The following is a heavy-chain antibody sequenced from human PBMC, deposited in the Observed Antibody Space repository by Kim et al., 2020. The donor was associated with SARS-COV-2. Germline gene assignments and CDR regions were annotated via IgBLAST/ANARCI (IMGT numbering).Heavy chain of an antibody. CDR2: INAGNGNT. Sequence: ASVKVSCKASGYTFTSYAMHWVRQAPGQRLEWMGWINAGNGNTKYSQKFQGRVTITRDTSASTAYMELSSLRSEDTAGYYCARRSTAAAVHRGNPTSYYGMDVWGQGTTVTVSS. V-gene: IGHV1-3*01. CDR1: GYTFTSYA. D-gene: IGHD6-13*01. CDR3: ARRSTAAAVHRGNPTSYYGMDV. J-gene: IGHJ6*02.